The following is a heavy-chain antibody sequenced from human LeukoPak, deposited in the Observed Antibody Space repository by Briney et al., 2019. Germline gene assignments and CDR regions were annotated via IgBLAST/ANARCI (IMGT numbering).Heavy chain of an antibody. CDR3: ARLIAVAGKDY. Sequence: SETLSLTCAVYGGSFSGYYWSWLRQPPGKGLEWIGEINHSGSTNYNPSLKSRVTISVDTSKNQFSLKLSSVTAADTAVYYCARLIAVAGKDYWGQGTLVTVSS. D-gene: IGHD6-19*01. CDR2: INHSGST. V-gene: IGHV4-34*01. J-gene: IGHJ4*02. CDR1: GGSFSGYY.